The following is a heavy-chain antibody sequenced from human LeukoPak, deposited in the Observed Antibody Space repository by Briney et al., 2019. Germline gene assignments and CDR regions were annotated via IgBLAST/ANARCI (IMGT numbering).Heavy chain of an antibody. V-gene: IGHV3-53*04. D-gene: IGHD2-2*01. J-gene: IGHJ4*02. CDR1: GFTGSSNY. CDR2: IYSGGST. CDR3: AGDRPPVYCSSTSCYRVY. Sequence: PGGSLRLSCVPSGFTGSSNYMSWVRQAPGKGLEWVSVIYSGGSTYYADSVKGRFTISRYNSKNTLYLQMNSLRAEDTTVYYCAGDRPPVYCSSTSCYRVYGGQGTLDTVSS.